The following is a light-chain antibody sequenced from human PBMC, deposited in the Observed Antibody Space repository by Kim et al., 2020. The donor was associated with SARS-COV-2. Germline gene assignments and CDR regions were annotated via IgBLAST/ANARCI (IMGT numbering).Light chain of an antibody. CDR2: DVS. CDR3: SSYTSSSTNYV. J-gene: IGLJ1*01. CDR1: SSVVGGYNY. Sequence: QSITSSCTGTSSVVGGYNYVSWYQQHPGKAPKLMIYDVSNRPSGVSNRFSGSKSGNTASLTISGLQAEDEADYYCSSYTSSSTNYVFGTGTKVTVL. V-gene: IGLV2-14*03.